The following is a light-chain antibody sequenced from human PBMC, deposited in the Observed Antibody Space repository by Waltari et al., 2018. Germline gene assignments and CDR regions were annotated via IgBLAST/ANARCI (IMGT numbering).Light chain of an antibody. Sequence: DIVMTQSPDSLAMSLGERATISCKPRQTILYSSNSKDYLAWYQQKPGQPPNLLISWASTRESGVPDRFSGSGSGTHFTLTISSLQAEDVAVYYCQQYYSIPYTFGQGTKLEI. CDR1: QTILYSSNSKDY. J-gene: IGKJ2*01. CDR3: QQYYSIPYT. V-gene: IGKV4-1*01. CDR2: WAS.